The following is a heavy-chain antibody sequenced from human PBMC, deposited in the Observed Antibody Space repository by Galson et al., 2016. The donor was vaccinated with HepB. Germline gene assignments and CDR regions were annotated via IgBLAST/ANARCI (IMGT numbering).Heavy chain of an antibody. CDR2: IDPSDSYT. CDR1: GYNFIPYW. Sequence: QSGAEVKKPGESLRISCMGSGYNFIPYWISWVRQMPGKGLEWMGSIDPSDSYTNYSPSFQGHVTLSTDRSISTAYLQWSSLKASDTAIYYCAIRLYSSGSFDYWGQGTLFTVAS. J-gene: IGHJ4*02. D-gene: IGHD6-19*01. CDR3: AIRLYSSGSFDY. V-gene: IGHV5-10-1*01.